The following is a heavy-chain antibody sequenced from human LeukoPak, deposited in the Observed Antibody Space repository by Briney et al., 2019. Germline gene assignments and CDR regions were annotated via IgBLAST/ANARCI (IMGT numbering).Heavy chain of an antibody. D-gene: IGHD2-2*01. J-gene: IGHJ4*02. CDR3: AKDRAPDIVGVPWVFDY. CDR1: GFTFSSYA. CDR2: ISGSGGST. Sequence: GGSLRLSCAASGFTFSSYAMSWVRQAPGKGLEWVSAISGSGGSTYYADSVKGRFTISRDNSKNTLYLQMNSLRAEDTAVYYCAKDRAPDIVGVPWVFDYWGQGTLVTVSS. V-gene: IGHV3-23*01.